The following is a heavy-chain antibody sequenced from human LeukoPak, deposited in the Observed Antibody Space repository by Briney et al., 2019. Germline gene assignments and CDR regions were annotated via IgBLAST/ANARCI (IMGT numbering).Heavy chain of an antibody. D-gene: IGHD4-17*01. CDR3: AREETTLGDYGDYFDY. J-gene: IGHJ4*02. CDR2: IYYSGST. CDR1: GGSISSGDYY. V-gene: IGHV4-30-4*01. Sequence: SETPSLTCTVSGGSISSGDYYWSWIRQPPGKGLEWIGYIYYSGSTYYNPSLKSRVTISVDTSKNQFSLKLSSATAADTAVYYCAREETTLGDYGDYFDYWGQGTLVTVSS.